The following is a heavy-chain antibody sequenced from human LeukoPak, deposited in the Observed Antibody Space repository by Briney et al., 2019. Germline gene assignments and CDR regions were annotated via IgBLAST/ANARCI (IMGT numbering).Heavy chain of an antibody. CDR3: ARGLGPGYYFDY. V-gene: IGHV4-59*01. CDR2: IYYSGST. CDR1: GVSISSYY. Sequence: PSETLSLTCTVSGVSISSYYWSWIRQPPGKGLEWIGYIYYSGSTNYNPSLKSRVTISVDTSKNQFSLKLSSVTAADTAVYYCARGLGPGYYFDYWGQGTLVTVSS. J-gene: IGHJ4*02. D-gene: IGHD6-13*01.